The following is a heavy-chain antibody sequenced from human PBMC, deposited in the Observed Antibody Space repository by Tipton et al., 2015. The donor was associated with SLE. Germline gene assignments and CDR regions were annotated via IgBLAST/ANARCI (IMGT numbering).Heavy chain of an antibody. V-gene: IGHV4-39*01. D-gene: IGHD2-2*01. Sequence: TLSLTCAVYGGSFTSSSYYWAWIRQSPGKGLEWIGSIYYSGSTYYNPSLKSRVTISVDTSKNQFSLKLSSVTAADTAVYYCARRVVVPAAINWFDPWGQGTLVTVSS. J-gene: IGHJ5*02. CDR3: ARRVVVPAAINWFDP. CDR2: IYYSGST. CDR1: GGSFTSSSYY.